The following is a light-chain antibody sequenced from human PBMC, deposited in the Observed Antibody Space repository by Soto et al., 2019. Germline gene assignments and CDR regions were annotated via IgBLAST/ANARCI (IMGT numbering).Light chain of an antibody. V-gene: IGLV1-40*01. CDR3: LSYSSSTSPYV. Sequence: QPVLTQPPSVSGAPGQRVTISCTGSSSNIGAGYDVHWYQQLPGTAPKLLIYGNTNRPSGVPDRFSGSKSGTSASLAITGLQAEDEADYYCLSYSSSTSPYVLGTATKVTVL. CDR1: SSNIGAGYD. J-gene: IGLJ1*01. CDR2: GNT.